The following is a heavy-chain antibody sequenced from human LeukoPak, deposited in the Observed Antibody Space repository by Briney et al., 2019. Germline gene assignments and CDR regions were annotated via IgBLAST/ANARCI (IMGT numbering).Heavy chain of an antibody. CDR2: ISSSSSCI. Sequence: GRSLRLSCAASGFTFSSYSMNWVRQAPGKGLEWVSSISSSSSCIYYADSVKGRFTISRDNAKNSLYLQMNSLRAEDTAVYYCARSGDGLFLYYFDYWGQGTLVTVSS. D-gene: IGHD2-21*01. CDR3: ARSGDGLFLYYFDY. J-gene: IGHJ4*02. CDR1: GFTFSSYS. V-gene: IGHV3-21*01.